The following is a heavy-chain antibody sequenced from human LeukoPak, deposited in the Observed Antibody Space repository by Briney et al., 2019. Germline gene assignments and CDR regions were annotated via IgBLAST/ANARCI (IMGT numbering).Heavy chain of an antibody. V-gene: IGHV1-46*01. J-gene: IGHJ3*02. D-gene: IGHD1-26*01. CDR2: INTSGGST. CDR1: GYTFTTYY. CDR3: AREPRKVGASTYDAFDI. Sequence: ASVKVSCKASGYTFTTYYLHWVRQAPRQGLQWMGIINTSGGSTTYAQKFRGRVTMTRDTSTSTVYMDLSSLRSEDTAVYYCAREPRKVGASTYDAFDIWGQGTMVTVSS.